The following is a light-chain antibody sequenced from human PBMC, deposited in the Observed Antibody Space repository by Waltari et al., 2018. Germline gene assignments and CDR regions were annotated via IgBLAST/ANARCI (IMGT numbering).Light chain of an antibody. Sequence: DIQMTQSPSSLSASVGDTVTITCQANHDISDYPNWYQQKPGKAPNLLISDASHLEAGVPSRFSGSGYGTDFTFTIGSLQPDDFATYYCQQYKGYPLTFGGGTKVEIK. V-gene: IGKV1-33*01. CDR2: DAS. J-gene: IGKJ4*01. CDR3: QQYKGYPLT. CDR1: HDISDY.